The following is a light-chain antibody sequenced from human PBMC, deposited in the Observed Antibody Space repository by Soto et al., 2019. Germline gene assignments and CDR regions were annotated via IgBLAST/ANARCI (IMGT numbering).Light chain of an antibody. CDR3: SSYTSSNTLV. Sequence: QSALTQPASVSGSPGQSITISCTGTSSDVGGYYYVSWYQQLPGKAPKVLIYDVSDRPSGVSDRFSGSKSGITASLTISGLQAEDEADYYCSSYTSSNTLVFGGGTKVTVL. CDR2: DVS. J-gene: IGLJ3*02. V-gene: IGLV2-14*03. CDR1: SSDVGGYYY.